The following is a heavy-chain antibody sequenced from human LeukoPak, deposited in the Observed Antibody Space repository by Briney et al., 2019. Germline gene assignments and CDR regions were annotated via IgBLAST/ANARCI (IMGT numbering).Heavy chain of an antibody. J-gene: IGHJ6*02. Sequence: GRSLRLSCAASGFTFSSYGMHWVRQAPGKGLEWVAIVWYDGSNKYYADSVKGRFTISRDNSNNTLYLQMNSLRAEDTAVYYCARGLSGGYYYYGMDVWGQGTTVTVSS. V-gene: IGHV3-33*01. CDR3: ARGLSGGYYYYGMDV. CDR1: GFTFSSYG. D-gene: IGHD3-10*01. CDR2: VWYDGSNK.